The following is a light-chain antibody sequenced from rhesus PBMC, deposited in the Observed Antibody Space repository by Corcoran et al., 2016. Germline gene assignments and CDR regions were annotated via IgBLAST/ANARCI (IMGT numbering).Light chain of an antibody. V-gene: IGKV2-91*01. CDR1: QSLLHSNGNTY. Sequence: DIVMTQTPLSLPVTPGEPASISCRSSQSLLHSNGNTYLYWYLQKPGQSPQLLIYLVSTRASGVPDRFSGSGSGTVFTLKISRVEAEDVVVYYCMQVIQLPLTFGGGTKVELK. CDR3: MQVIQLPLT. CDR2: LVS. J-gene: IGKJ4*01.